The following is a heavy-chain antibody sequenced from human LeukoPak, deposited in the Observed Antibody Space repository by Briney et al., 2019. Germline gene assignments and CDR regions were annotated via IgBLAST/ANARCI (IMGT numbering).Heavy chain of an antibody. J-gene: IGHJ4*02. CDR2: IDPHSGDT. D-gene: IGHD2-15*01. Sequence: ASVRVSFKSSGYNFIVYFIHWVRQAPGQGLEWMGWIDPHSGDTAYANKFQGRVTLTRDTTTTTVYMESNSLRSDDTAVYFCARVRGGYCTGDRCSGDFFSDYYGQGTLVTVTS. CDR3: ARVRGGYCTGDRCSGDFFSDY. V-gene: IGHV1-2*02. CDR1: GYNFIVYF.